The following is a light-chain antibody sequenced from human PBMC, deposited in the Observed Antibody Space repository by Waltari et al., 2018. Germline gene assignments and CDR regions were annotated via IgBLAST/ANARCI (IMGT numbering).Light chain of an antibody. J-gene: IGKJ4*01. Sequence: EIVLTQSPGTLSLSPGERATLSCRASQTVRTTYLAWYQQKPGQAPTLLMYGASSRATGIPDRCSGSGSGTDFSLTISSLEPEDFAVYYCQQYDISPLTFGGVTKVEIK. V-gene: IGKV3-20*01. CDR3: QQYDISPLT. CDR2: GAS. CDR1: QTVRTTY.